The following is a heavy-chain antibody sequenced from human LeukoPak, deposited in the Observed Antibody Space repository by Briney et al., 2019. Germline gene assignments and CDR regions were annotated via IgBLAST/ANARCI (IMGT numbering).Heavy chain of an antibody. Sequence: GGSLRLFCAASGFTFSSYAMHWVRQAPGKGLEGLAVISYDGSNKYYADSVKGRFTISRDNTKNTLYLQMNSLRAEDTAVYYCARSYSGIYSFFDYWGQGTLVTVSS. J-gene: IGHJ4*02. D-gene: IGHD1-26*01. CDR2: ISYDGSNK. CDR3: ARSYSGIYSFFDY. CDR1: GFTFSSYA. V-gene: IGHV3-30-3*01.